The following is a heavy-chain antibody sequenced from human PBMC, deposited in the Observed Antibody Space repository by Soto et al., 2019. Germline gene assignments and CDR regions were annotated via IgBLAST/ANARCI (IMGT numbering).Heavy chain of an antibody. CDR2: ISYDGSNK. CDR1: GFTFSSYG. Sequence: GGSLRLSCAASGFTFSSYGMHWVRQAPGKGLEWVAVISYDGSNKYYADSVKGRFTISRDNSKNTLYLQMNSLRAEDTAVYYCAKDLGSGAARPSYYYGMDVWGQGTTVTVSS. J-gene: IGHJ6*02. CDR3: AKDLGSGAARPSYYYGMDV. D-gene: IGHD6-6*01. V-gene: IGHV3-30*18.